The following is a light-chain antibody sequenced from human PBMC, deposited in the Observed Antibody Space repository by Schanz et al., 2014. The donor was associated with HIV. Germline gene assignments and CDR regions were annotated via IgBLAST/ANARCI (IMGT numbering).Light chain of an antibody. CDR1: SSNIGSNA. V-gene: IGLV1-44*01. Sequence: QSVLTQPPSASGTPGQSVTISCSGSSSNIGSNAVHWYQQLPGTAPKLLIYINNQRPSGVPDRFSGSQSGTSASLAISGLQSDDEGDYYCAGWDDSLNGWVFGGGTKLTVL. CDR3: AGWDDSLNGWV. CDR2: INN. J-gene: IGLJ3*02.